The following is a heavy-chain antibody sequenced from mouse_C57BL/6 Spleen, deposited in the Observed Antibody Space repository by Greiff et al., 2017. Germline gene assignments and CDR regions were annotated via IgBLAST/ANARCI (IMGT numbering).Heavy chain of an antibody. CDR1: GYSITSGYY. CDR2: ISYDGSN. D-gene: IGHD1-1*01. Sequence: EVKLQESGPGLVKPSQSLSLTCSVTGYSITSGYYWNWIRQFPGNKLEWMGYISYDGSNNYNPSLKNRISITRDTSKNQFFLKLNSVTTEDTATYYCARADYYGSTYFDYWGQGTTLTVSS. V-gene: IGHV3-6*01. J-gene: IGHJ2*01. CDR3: ARADYYGSTYFDY.